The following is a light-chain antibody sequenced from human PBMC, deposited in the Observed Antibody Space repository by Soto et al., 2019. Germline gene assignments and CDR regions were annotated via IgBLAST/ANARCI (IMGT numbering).Light chain of an antibody. CDR1: QYISNY. CDR2: AAS. Sequence: DIQMTQSPSSLSASVGDSVTFTCRASQYISNYLAWYQQKPGEVPKLLISAASTLQSGVPSRFSGSGSGTDFTLTISSLQPEDVATYYCQNYNNVPFTFGPGTTVDIK. V-gene: IGKV1-27*01. J-gene: IGKJ3*01. CDR3: QNYNNVPFT.